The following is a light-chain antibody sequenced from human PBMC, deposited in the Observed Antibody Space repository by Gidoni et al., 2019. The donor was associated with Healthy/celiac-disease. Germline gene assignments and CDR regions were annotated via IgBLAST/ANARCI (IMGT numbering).Light chain of an antibody. J-gene: IGLJ2*01. CDR1: SSNIGAGYD. V-gene: IGLV1-40*01. CDR3: QSYDSSLSDVV. CDR2: DNS. Sequence: SVLPQPPSVSGAPGQRVTISCTGSSSNIGAGYDVHWYQQLPGTAPKLLIYDNSNRPSGVPDRFSGSKSGTSASLAITGLQAEDEADYYCQSYDSSLSDVVFGGGTKLTVL.